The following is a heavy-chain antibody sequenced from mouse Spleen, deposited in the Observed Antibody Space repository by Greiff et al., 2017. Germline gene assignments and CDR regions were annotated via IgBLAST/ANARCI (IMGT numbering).Heavy chain of an antibody. J-gene: IGHJ2*01. CDR1: GYSITSGYY. V-gene: IGHV3-6*01. Sequence: EVKLMESGPGLVKPSQSLSLTCSVTGYSITSGYYWNWIRQFPGNKLEWMGYISYDGSNNYNPSLKNRISITRDTSKNQFFLKLNSVTTEDTATYYWARGTFDYWGQGTTLTVSS. CDR2: ISYDGSN. CDR3: ARGTFDY.